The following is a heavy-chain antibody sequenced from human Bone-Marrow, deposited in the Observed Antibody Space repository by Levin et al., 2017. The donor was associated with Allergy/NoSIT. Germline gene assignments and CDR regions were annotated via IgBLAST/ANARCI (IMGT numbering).Heavy chain of an antibody. CDR2: IFPGDSDT. Sequence: GGSLRLSCQGAGYDFPYYWIGWVRQMPGKGLEWIGVIFPGDSDTKYSPAFRGQVTISADVATSTAYLQWRSLKASDTAMYYCAASIVVVAAATQVDAFDFWGQGTMVSVSS. V-gene: IGHV5-51*01. CDR1: GYDFPYYW. CDR3: AASIVVVAAATQVDAFDF. D-gene: IGHD2-15*01. J-gene: IGHJ3*01.